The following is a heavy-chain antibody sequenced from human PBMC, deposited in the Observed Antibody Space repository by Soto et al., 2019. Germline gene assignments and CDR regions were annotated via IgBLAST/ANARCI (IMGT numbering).Heavy chain of an antibody. CDR2: IIPIFGTA. J-gene: IGHJ3*02. CDR1: GGTFSSYA. Sequence: QVQLVQSGAEVKKPGSSVKVSCKASGGTFSSYAISWVRQAPGQGLEWMGGIIPIFGTANYAQKFQGRVTTTPDESTSTAYMELSSLRSEDTAVYYCASTYYYDSSGSPNAFDIWGQGTMVTVSS. V-gene: IGHV1-69*05. CDR3: ASTYYYDSSGSPNAFDI. D-gene: IGHD3-22*01.